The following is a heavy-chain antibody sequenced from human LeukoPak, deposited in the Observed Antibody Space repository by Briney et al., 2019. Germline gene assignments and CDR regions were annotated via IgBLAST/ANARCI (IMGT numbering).Heavy chain of an antibody. D-gene: IGHD1-1*01. J-gene: IGHJ4*02. CDR1: GFTFSNYA. Sequence: EGSLRLSCAASGFTFSNYAIHWVRQAPGRGLEWVAAISYDGNSQHYGAPVKGRFTISRDNSKNTVYLQINTLRTDDAAIYYCAKPYPTLTTSAVLDNWGQGTLVTVSS. CDR2: ISYDGNSQ. V-gene: IGHV3-30*18. CDR3: AKPYPTLTTSAVLDN.